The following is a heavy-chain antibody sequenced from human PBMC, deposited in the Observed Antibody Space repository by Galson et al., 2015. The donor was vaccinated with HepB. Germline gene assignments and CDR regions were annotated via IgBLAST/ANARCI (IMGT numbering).Heavy chain of an antibody. CDR1: GFTFSSYD. J-gene: IGHJ6*02. CDR2: ISHSGGST. Sequence: SLRLSCAASGFTFSSYDMSWVRQAPGKGLEWVSVISHSGGSTYAGSVKGRFTISRDNSKNTLYLQMNSLRAEDTAIYYCAKTLRMDVWGQGTTVTVSS. CDR3: AKTLRMDV. V-gene: IGHV3-23*01.